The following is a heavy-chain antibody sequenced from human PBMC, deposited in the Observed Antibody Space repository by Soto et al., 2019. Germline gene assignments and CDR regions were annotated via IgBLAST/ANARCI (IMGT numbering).Heavy chain of an antibody. V-gene: IGHV4-59*01. CDR2: IYNGGSP. Sequence: QVQLQESGPGLVKASETLSLTCTVSGGSISTDYWSWIRQPPGKRLEYIGFIYNGGSPNYSPSLESRLTISPDTSKNQFSLTLSSVTAADTAVYYCARGEWFLRGYGMDVWGRGTTVTVS. CDR1: GGSISTDY. CDR3: ARGEWFLRGYGMDV. J-gene: IGHJ6*02. D-gene: IGHD3-3*01.